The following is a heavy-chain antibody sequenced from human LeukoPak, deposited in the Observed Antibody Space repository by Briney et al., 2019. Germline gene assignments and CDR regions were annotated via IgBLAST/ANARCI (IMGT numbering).Heavy chain of an antibody. Sequence: ASVKVSCKASGYTFTNYDINWVRQATGQGVEWLGWMNSNSGSTGYAQNFQGRITMTRNTSITTAYMELSSLRSDDTAVYYCARGAELRDDAFDVWGQGTVVTVSS. D-gene: IGHD3-10*01. CDR3: ARGAELRDDAFDV. CDR1: GYTFTNYD. V-gene: IGHV1-8*01. J-gene: IGHJ3*01. CDR2: MNSNSGST.